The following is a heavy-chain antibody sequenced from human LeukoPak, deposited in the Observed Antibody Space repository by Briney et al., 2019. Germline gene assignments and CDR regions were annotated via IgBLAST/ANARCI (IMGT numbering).Heavy chain of an antibody. V-gene: IGHV3-23*01. J-gene: IGHJ4*02. CDR1: GFTFSSYA. CDR2: ISGSGGST. D-gene: IGHD3-22*01. CDR3: AKDPIHYYDSSGYWDY. Sequence: GGSLRLSCAASGFTFSSYAMSWVRQAPGKGLEWVSAISGSGGSTYCADSVKGRFTISRDNSKSTLYLQMNSLRAEDTAVYYCAKDPIHYYDSSGYWDYWGQGTLVTVSS.